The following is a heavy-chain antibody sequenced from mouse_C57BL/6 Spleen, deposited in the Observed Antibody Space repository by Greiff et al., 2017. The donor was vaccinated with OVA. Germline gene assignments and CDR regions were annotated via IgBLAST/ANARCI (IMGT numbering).Heavy chain of an antibody. J-gene: IGHJ4*01. CDR1: GYTFTSYW. CDR3: AKTEASNYDYAMDY. Sequence: QVQLQQPGAELVKPGASVKLSCKASGYTFTSYWMHWVKQRPGRGLEWIGRIDPNSGGTKYNEKFKSKATLTVDKPSSTAYMQLSSLTSEDSAVYYCAKTEASNYDYAMDYWGQGTSVTGSS. CDR2: IDPNSGGT. D-gene: IGHD2-5*01. V-gene: IGHV1-72*01.